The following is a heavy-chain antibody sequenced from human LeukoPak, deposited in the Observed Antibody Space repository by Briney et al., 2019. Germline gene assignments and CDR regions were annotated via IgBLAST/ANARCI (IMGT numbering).Heavy chain of an antibody. CDR3: ARGAYDFWSGYYTGPFDY. D-gene: IGHD3-3*01. V-gene: IGHV4-4*07. CDR1: GGSISSYY. CDR2: IYTSGST. J-gene: IGHJ4*02. Sequence: SETLSLTCTVSGGSISSYYWSWIRQPAGKGLEWIGRIYTSGSTNYNPSLKSRVTMSVDTSKNQFSLKLSSVTAADTAVYYCARGAYDFWSGYYTGPFDYWGQGTLVTVSS.